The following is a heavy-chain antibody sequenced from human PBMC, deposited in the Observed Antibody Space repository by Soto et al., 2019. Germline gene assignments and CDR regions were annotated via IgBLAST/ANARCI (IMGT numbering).Heavy chain of an antibody. CDR2: LSSESTFI. J-gene: IGHJ3*01. D-gene: IGHD1-26*01. V-gene: IGHV3-11*06. CDR3: ARVRSGTYNAFDL. Sequence: QVHLVESGGGLVRPGGSLRLSCAASGFTFSTFYMNWVRQAPGKGLEWVSFLSSESTFISYPDSVKGRFTISRDNSKKSLFLQMDSLRVEDTAVYYCARVRSGTYNAFDLWGQGTVVTVSS. CDR1: GFTFSTFY.